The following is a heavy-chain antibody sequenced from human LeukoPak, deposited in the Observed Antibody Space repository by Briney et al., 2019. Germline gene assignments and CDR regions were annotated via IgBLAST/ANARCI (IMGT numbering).Heavy chain of an antibody. J-gene: IGHJ4*02. CDR1: GYRFTSYG. CDR2: ISAYNVNT. Sequence: EASVKVSCKASGYRFTSYGISWVRQAPGQGLEWMGWISAYNVNTNNAQKLQGRVTMTTDTSTSTAYMELRSLRPDDPAVYYCARAPISGSGWYFGYWGQGTLVTVSS. V-gene: IGHV1-18*01. CDR3: ARAPISGSGWYFGY. D-gene: IGHD6-19*01.